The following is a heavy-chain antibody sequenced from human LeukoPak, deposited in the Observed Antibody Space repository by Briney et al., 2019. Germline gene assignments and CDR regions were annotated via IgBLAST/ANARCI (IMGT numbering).Heavy chain of an antibody. CDR2: IYNSGSI. Sequence: SETLSLTCAVSGFSISSGYYWGWIRPPPGKGLEWIGSIYNSGSIYYNPSVKSRVTISVDTSKNPLYLKLSAVSAADTAVHSGVRCARAQWESAAFDIWGQGTMVTVSS. CDR1: GFSISSGYY. CDR3: VRCARAQWESAAFDI. J-gene: IGHJ3*02. D-gene: IGHD1-26*01. V-gene: IGHV4-38-2*01.